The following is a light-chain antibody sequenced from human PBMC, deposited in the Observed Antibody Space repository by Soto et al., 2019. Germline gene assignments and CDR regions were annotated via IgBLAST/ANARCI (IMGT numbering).Light chain of an antibody. CDR2: WTS. J-gene: IGKJ4*01. Sequence: DIVMTQSPDSLAVSLGARATINCKSSQSGLDSSNNKNFLAWFQQKPGQPPKLLIAWTSTRESGVPDRFFGRGSGTEFTITISRLQAEDVAVYYCHQYYSSPLTFGGGTKVEIK. V-gene: IGKV4-1*01. CDR1: QSGLDSSNNKNF. CDR3: HQYYSSPLT.